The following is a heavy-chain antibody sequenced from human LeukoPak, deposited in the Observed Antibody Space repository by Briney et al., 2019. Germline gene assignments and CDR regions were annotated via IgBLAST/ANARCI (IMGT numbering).Heavy chain of an antibody. CDR3: ASRGSHTTVLDY. Sequence: GASVKVSCKASGYXFTGYYMHWVRQAPGQGLEWMGWINPNSGDTNYAQKFQGRVSMTRDTSTSTAYMELSRLRSDDTAVYYCASRGSHTTVLDYWGQGTLVTVSS. CDR1: GYXFTGYY. D-gene: IGHD3-16*01. V-gene: IGHV1-2*02. J-gene: IGHJ4*02. CDR2: INPNSGDT.